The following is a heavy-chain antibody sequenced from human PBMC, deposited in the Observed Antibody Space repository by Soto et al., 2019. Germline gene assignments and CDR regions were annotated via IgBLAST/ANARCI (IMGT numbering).Heavy chain of an antibody. CDR1: GGTFSSYA. D-gene: IGHD1-1*01. J-gene: IGHJ4*02. CDR3: ARSNHLGRARYFDY. Sequence: GASVKVSCKASGGTFSSYAISWVRQAPGQGLEWMGGIIPIFGTANYAQKFQGRVTITADKSTSTAYMELSSLRSEDTAVHYCARSNHLGRARYFDYCRRLYLVTVSS. CDR2: IIPIFGTA. V-gene: IGHV1-69*06.